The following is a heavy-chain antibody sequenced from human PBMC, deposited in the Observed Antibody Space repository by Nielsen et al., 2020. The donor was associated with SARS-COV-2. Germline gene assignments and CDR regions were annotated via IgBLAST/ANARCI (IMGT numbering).Heavy chain of an antibody. CDR1: GGSFSGYY. D-gene: IGHD3-3*01. V-gene: IGHV4-34*01. J-gene: IGHJ5*02. Sequence: SETLSLTCAVYGGSFSGYYWSWIRQPPGKGLEWIGEINHSGSTNYNPSLKSRVTISVDTSKNQFSLKLSSVTAADTAVYYCARYFWSGYYTFDPWGQGTLVTVSS. CDR3: ARYFWSGYYTFDP. CDR2: INHSGST.